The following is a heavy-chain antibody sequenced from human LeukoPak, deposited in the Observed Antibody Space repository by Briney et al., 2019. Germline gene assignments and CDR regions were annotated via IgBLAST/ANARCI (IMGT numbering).Heavy chain of an antibody. CDR3: ARLAARRGYYYYGMDV. CDR2: IYYSGTGST. Sequence: SETLPLTCTVSGGSISGDCWSWPRQPPGKGLEYIGYIYYSGTGSTNYNPSLKSRVTISVDTSKNQSSLKLSSVTPADTAVYYCARLAARRGYYYYGMDVWGQGTPVTVSS. CDR1: GGSISGDC. D-gene: IGHD3-10*01. J-gene: IGHJ6*02. V-gene: IGHV4-59*01.